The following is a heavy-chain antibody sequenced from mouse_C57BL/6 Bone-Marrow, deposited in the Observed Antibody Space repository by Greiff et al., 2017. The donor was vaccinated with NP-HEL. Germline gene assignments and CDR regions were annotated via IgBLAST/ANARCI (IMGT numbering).Heavy chain of an antibody. CDR1: GYTFTSYG. J-gene: IGHJ3*01. CDR3: ARGDYYGSRTGFAY. D-gene: IGHD1-1*01. V-gene: IGHV1-81*01. Sequence: QVQLQQSGAELARPGASVKLSCKASGYTFTSYGISWVKQRTGQGLEWIGEIYPRCGNTYYNEKFKGKATLTADKSSSTAYMELRSLTSEDSAVYFCARGDYYGSRTGFAYWGQGTLVTVSA. CDR2: IYPRCGNT.